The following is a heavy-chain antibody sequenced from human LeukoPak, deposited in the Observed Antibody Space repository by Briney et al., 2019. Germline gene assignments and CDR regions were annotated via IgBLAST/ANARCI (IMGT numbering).Heavy chain of an antibody. CDR2: IYYSGST. V-gene: IGHV4-59*08. CDR1: GASISSYY. CDR3: ARQHPPKEYLT. J-gene: IGHJ5*02. Sequence: SETLSLTCTVSGASISSYYWSWIRQPPGKGLEWIGYIYYSGSTNYNPSLKSRVTISVDTSKNQFSLKLSSVTAADTAVYYCARQHPPKEYLTWGQGTLVTVSS. D-gene: IGHD2-2*01.